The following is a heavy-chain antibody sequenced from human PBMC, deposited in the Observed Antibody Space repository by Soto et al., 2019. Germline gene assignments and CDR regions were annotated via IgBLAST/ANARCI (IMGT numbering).Heavy chain of an antibody. J-gene: IGHJ6*03. D-gene: IGHD2-15*01. V-gene: IGHV4-34*01. CDR3: ARVKYVCGSFGTYYYMDF. CDR2: INHSGST. CDR1: GGSFSGYY. Sequence: SETLSLTCAVYGGSFSGYYWSWIRQPPGKGLEWIGEINHSGSTNYNPSLKSRVTISVDTSKNQFSLKLSSVTAADTAVYYCARVKYVCGSFGTYYYMDFWGKGTTVTVSS.